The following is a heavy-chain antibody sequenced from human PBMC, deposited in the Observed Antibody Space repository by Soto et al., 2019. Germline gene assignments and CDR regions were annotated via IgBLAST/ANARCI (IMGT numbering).Heavy chain of an antibody. CDR3: YYDSSGYS. CDR1: GGSISSTNW. D-gene: IGHD3-22*01. Sequence: SETLSLTCAVSGGSISSTNWWSWVRQPPGKGLEWIGEIYHSGSTNYNPSLKSRVTISVDKSKNQFSLKLTSVTAVYYCAAGGYYDSSGYSWGQGTLVTVS. CDR2: IYHSGST. J-gene: IGHJ5*02. V-gene: IGHV4-4*02.